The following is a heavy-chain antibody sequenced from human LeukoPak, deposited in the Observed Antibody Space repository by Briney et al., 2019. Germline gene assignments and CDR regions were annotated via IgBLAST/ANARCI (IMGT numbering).Heavy chain of an antibody. CDR2: ISSDGSSR. Sequence: GGSLRLSCAASGFTFSSYWMHWVRQTPGKGLVWVSRISSDGSSRTYADSVKGRFTISRDNAKNTLYLQMNSLRAEDTAVYYCARELHGLLDVFGIWGQGTMVTVSS. J-gene: IGHJ3*02. D-gene: IGHD3/OR15-3a*01. CDR1: GFTFSSYW. CDR3: ARELHGLLDVFGI. V-gene: IGHV3-74*01.